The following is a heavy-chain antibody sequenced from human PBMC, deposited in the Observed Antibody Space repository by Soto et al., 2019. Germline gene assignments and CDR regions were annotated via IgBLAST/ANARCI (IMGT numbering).Heavy chain of an antibody. CDR3: ARPHSGYRCGQGTYYQHYAMDV. D-gene: IGHD5-18*01. Sequence: GGSLRLSCVDSGFTFSSYEWNWVGQARGKGLEWISYISSAGGGSIYYADSVQGRLIISRDNAKNSLYLQKNSLRAEDTAVYYCARPHSGYRCGQGTYYQHYAMDVRGQGTTVTVSS. CDR2: ISSAGGGSI. J-gene: IGHJ6*02. V-gene: IGHV3-48*03. CDR1: GFTFSSYE.